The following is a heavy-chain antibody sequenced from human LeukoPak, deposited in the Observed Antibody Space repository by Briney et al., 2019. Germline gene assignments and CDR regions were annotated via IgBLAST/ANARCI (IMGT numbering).Heavy chain of an antibody. CDR3: ARDGVENSSWYPLDS. J-gene: IGHJ4*02. V-gene: IGHV4-4*02. D-gene: IGHD6-13*01. CDR1: RGSISSNNW. CDR2: IYHSGST. Sequence: SETLSLTCAVSRGSISSNNWWRWVRQPPGKRLEWIAEIYHSGSTNYNPSLKSRVTISVDKSKNQFSLKLSSVTAADTAMYYCARDGVENSSWYPLDSWGPGTLVTVSS.